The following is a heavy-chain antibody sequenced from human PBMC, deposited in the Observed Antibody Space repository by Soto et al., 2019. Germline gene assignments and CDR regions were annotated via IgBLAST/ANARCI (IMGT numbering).Heavy chain of an antibody. D-gene: IGHD2-21*01. CDR2: INAGNGNT. Sequence: ASVKVSCKASGYTFTSYDINWVRQATGQGLEWIGRINAGNGNTKYSQKFQGRVTITRDTSASTAYMELSSLRSEDTAIYYCARSEINYSRFDSWGQGTLVTVSS. CDR1: GYTFTSYD. CDR3: ARSEINYSRFDS. V-gene: IGHV1-3*01. J-gene: IGHJ4*02.